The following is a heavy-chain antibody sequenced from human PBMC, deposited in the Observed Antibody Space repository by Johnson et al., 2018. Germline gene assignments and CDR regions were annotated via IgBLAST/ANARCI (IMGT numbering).Heavy chain of an antibody. V-gene: IGHV5-51*01. D-gene: IGHD1-26*01. CDR2: IYPGDSDT. Sequence: EVQLLESGAEVKKPGESLKISCKGSGYSFTTYWIGWVRQMPGKGLEWMGIIYPGDSDTRYSPAFQGQVTISVDKSISTAYLQLMSLKASDTAMYCCARRSESSEYFHLWGQGTLVTVSS. CDR1: GYSFTTYW. CDR3: ARRSESSEYFHL. J-gene: IGHJ1*01.